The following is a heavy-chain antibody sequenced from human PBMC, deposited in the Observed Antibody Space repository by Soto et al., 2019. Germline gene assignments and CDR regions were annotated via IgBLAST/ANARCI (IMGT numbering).Heavy chain of an antibody. J-gene: IGHJ6*02. V-gene: IGHV1-24*01. D-gene: IGHD6-6*01. Sequence: ASVKVSCKVSGYTLTEFSMHWVRQAPGKGLEWMGGFDPEDAETIYAQKFQGRVTMTEDTSTDTAYMELSSLRSEDTAVYYCATTLGSSLQNDYYGMDVWGQGTTVTVSS. CDR2: FDPEDAET. CDR1: GYTLTEFS. CDR3: ATTLGSSLQNDYYGMDV.